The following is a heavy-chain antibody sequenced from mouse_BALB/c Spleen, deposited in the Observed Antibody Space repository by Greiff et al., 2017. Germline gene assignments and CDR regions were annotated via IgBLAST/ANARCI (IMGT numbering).Heavy chain of an antibody. CDR2: INPDSSTI. CDR3: ARIYYDYSWFAY. Sequence: DVQLQESGGGLVQPGGSLKLSCAASGFDFSRYWMSWVRQAPGKGLEWIGEINPDSSTINYTPSLKDKFIISRDNAKNTLYLQMSKVRSEDTALYYCARIYYDYSWFAYWGQGTLVTVSA. V-gene: IGHV4-1*02. D-gene: IGHD2-4*01. J-gene: IGHJ3*01. CDR1: GFDFSRYW.